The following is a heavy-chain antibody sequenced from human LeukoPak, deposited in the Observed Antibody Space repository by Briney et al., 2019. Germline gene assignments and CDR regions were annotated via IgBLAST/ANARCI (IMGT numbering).Heavy chain of an antibody. CDR3: ARTPSFVAAGLDY. CDR1: GGSVSSGSYY. J-gene: IGHJ4*02. D-gene: IGHD6-13*01. Sequence: SETLSLTCTVSGGSVSSGSYYWSWIRQPPGKGLEWIGYIYYSGSTNYNPSLKSRVTISVDTSKNQFSLKLSPVTAADTAVYYCARTPSFVAAGLDYWGQGTLVTVSS. CDR2: IYYSGST. V-gene: IGHV4-61*01.